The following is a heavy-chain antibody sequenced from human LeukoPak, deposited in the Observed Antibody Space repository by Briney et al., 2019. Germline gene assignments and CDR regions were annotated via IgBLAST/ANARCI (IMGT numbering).Heavy chain of an antibody. D-gene: IGHD3-22*01. CDR2: ISSSSSTI. CDR1: GFTFSSYS. CDR3: AKSGIKTYYYDSSGYYWFDP. Sequence: GGSLRLSCAASGFTFSSYSMNWVRQAPGKGLEWVSYISSSSSTIYYADSVKGRFTISRDNAKNSLYLQMNSLRAEDTAVYYCAKSGIKTYYYDSSGYYWFDPWGQGTLVTVSS. J-gene: IGHJ5*02. V-gene: IGHV3-48*01.